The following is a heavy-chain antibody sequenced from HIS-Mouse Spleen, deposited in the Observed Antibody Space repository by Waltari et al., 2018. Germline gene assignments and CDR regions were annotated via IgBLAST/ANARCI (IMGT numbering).Heavy chain of an antibody. CDR1: GRPSSSSSYY. D-gene: IGHD6-13*01. V-gene: IGHV4-39*07. Sequence: QLQLQESGPGLVKPSETLALTGTVSGRPSSSSSYYWGWIRQHPGKGLEWIGGIYYSGSTYYNPSLKSRVTISVDTSKNQFSLKLSSVTAADTAVYYCAREIPYSSSWYDWYFDLWGRGTLVTVSS. J-gene: IGHJ2*01. CDR2: IYYSGST. CDR3: AREIPYSSSWYDWYFDL.